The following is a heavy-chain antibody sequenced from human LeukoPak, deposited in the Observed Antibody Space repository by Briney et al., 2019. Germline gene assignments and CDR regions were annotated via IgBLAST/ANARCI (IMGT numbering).Heavy chain of an antibody. CDR2: ISAYNGNT. V-gene: IGHV1-18*01. J-gene: IGHJ3*02. CDR3: ARDPLFITMVRGPNDAFDI. Sequence: ASVKVSCKASGYTFTSYGISWVRQAPGQGLEWMGWISAYNGNTNYAQKLQGRVTMTTDTSTSTAYMELRSLRSDDTAVYYCARDPLFITMVRGPNDAFDIWGQGTMVTVSS. D-gene: IGHD3-10*01. CDR1: GYTFTSYG.